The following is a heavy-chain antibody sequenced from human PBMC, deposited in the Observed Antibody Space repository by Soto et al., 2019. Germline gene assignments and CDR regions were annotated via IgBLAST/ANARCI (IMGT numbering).Heavy chain of an antibody. CDR3: ARGVGLSGKYYALDI. Sequence: EVQLVESGGGLVQPGGSLRLSCAASGFSFNSNEMNWVRQSPGKGLEFVSYIDTRGTTITYAESVKGRFAISRDNAKKSLFLQMNSLRAEDTAVYYCARGVGLSGKYYALDIWGQGTMVTVSS. CDR2: IDTRGTTI. V-gene: IGHV3-48*03. D-gene: IGHD1-26*01. J-gene: IGHJ3*02. CDR1: GFSFNSNE.